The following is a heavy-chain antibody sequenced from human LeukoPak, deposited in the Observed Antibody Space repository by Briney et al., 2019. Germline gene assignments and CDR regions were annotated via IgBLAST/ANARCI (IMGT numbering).Heavy chain of an antibody. V-gene: IGHV3-23*01. CDR1: GFSFSIHW. D-gene: IGHD6-19*01. J-gene: IGHJ4*02. Sequence: PGGSLRLSCAASGFSFSIHWMIWVRQAPGKGLEWVSGISGSGGSTYYADSVKGRFTISRDNSKNTLYLQMNSLRAEDTAVYYCVKSPGIAVAGTPFDYWGQGTLVTVSS. CDR2: ISGSGGST. CDR3: VKSPGIAVAGTPFDY.